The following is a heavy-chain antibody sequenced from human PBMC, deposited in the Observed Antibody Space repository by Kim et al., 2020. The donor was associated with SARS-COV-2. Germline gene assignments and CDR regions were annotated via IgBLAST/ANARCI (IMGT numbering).Heavy chain of an antibody. CDR3: ARPRLPYSGSYYPYYYYYGMDV. Sequence: GGSLRLSCAASGFTFSSYGMHWVRQAPGKGLEWVAVIWYDGSNKYYADSVKGRFTISRDNSKNTLYLQMNSLRAEDTAVYYCARPRLPYSGSYYPYYYYYGMDVWGQGTTVTVSS. CDR2: IWYDGSNK. J-gene: IGHJ6*02. V-gene: IGHV3-33*01. D-gene: IGHD1-26*01. CDR1: GFTFSSYG.